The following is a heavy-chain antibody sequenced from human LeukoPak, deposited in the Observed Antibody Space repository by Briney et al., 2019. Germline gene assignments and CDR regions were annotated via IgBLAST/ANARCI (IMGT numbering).Heavy chain of an antibody. CDR1: GGSISSDDYY. V-gene: IGHV4-30-4*08. CDR2: INYSGST. CDR3: ARTNCSSASCYGANWFDP. J-gene: IGHJ5*02. Sequence: SQTLSLTCTVSGGSISSDDYYWSWIRQPPGKGLEWIGYINYSGSTFHYNPSLKSRITISVDTSKNQFSLRLNSVTAADTAVYYCARTNCSSASCYGANWFDPWGQGTLVTVSS. D-gene: IGHD2-2*01.